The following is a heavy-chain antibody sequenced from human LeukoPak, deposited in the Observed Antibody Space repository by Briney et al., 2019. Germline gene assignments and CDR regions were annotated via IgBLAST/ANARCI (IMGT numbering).Heavy chain of an antibody. V-gene: IGHV4-34*01. D-gene: IGHD6-6*01. CDR3: AREISPADSSSAFDY. CDR1: GGSFSGYY. CDR2: INHSGST. Sequence: SETLSLTCAVYGGSFSGYYWSWIRQPPGKGLEWIGEINHSGSTNYNPSLKSRVTISVDTSKNQFSLRLNSVTAADTAIYYCAREISPADSSSAFDYWGQGTLVTVSS. J-gene: IGHJ4*02.